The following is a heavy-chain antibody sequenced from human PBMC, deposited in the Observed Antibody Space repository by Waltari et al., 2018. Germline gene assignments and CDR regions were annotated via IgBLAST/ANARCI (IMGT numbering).Heavy chain of an antibody. CDR2: IKADGSEQ. V-gene: IGHV3-7*03. J-gene: IGHJ4*02. D-gene: IGHD3-16*01. CDR3: ARGSAYYVRVWDY. Sequence: EVQLVESGGTLVQPGGSLRLSCAASGFTFRGYWMTWVRQAPGKGMGWGANIKADGSEQYYVDSVRGRFTISRDNAENSLYLQMNSLIADDTAVYYCARGSAYYVRVWDYWGQGTLVTVSS. CDR1: GFTFRGYW.